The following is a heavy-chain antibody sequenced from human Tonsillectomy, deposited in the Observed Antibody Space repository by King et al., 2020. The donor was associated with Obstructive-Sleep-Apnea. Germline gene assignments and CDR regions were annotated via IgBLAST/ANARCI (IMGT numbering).Heavy chain of an antibody. J-gene: IGHJ3*02. CDR1: GGTFSSYA. D-gene: IGHD3-22*01. CDR2: IIPILGIT. V-gene: IGHV1-69*10. CDR3: ARVQEYYDSSGWDAFDI. Sequence: QLVQSWAAVKKPGFSVKVSCKASGGTFSSYAISLVRHAPGQGLELMGGIIPILGITNYAQKFQGRVTITADKSTSTAYMELSSLRSEDTAVYYCARVQEYYDSSGWDAFDIWGQGTMVTVSS.